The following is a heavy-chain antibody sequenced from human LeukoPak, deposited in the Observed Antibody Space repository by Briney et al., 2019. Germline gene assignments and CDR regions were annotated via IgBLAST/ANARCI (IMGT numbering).Heavy chain of an antibody. CDR3: ARGISQQSGLFDY. CDR1: GYTFNSYD. Sequence: ASVKVSCKASGYTFNSYDINWVRQATGQGLEWMGWMNPNTGNTGYGERFQGRVTMTRDNSISTAYMELNSLTSEDTAVYYCARGISQQSGLFDYWGQGTLVTVSS. D-gene: IGHD6-13*01. CDR2: MNPNTGNT. V-gene: IGHV1-8*01. J-gene: IGHJ4*02.